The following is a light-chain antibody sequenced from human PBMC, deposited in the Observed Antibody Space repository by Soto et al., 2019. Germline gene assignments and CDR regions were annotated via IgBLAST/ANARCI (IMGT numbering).Light chain of an antibody. CDR3: QPYGNSPLT. V-gene: IGKV3-20*01. CDR2: GAS. J-gene: IGKJ1*01. Sequence: EIVLTQSPGTLSLSPGERATLSCRASQSVSSNYLAWYQQKPGQAPRLLIYGASSRAAGIPDRFGGSGSGTDFTLTISRLEPEDFAVYYCQPYGNSPLTFGQGTKVDIK. CDR1: QSVSSNY.